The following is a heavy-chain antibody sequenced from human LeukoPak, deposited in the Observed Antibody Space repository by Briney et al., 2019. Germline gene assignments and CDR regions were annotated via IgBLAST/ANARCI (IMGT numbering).Heavy chain of an antibody. V-gene: IGHV4-59*01. CDR3: ARGQTYYYDSSGYRRFDP. D-gene: IGHD3-22*01. J-gene: IGHJ5*02. CDR2: IYYSGST. CDR1: GGSISSYY. Sequence: SETLSLTCTVSGGSISSYYWSWIRQPPGKGLEWIGYIYYSGSTNYNPSLKSRVTISVDMSKNQFSLKLSSVTAADTAVYYCARGQTYYYDSSGYRRFDPWGQGTLVTVSS.